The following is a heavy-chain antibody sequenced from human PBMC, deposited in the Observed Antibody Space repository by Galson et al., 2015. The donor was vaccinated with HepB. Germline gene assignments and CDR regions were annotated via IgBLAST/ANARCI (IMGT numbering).Heavy chain of an antibody. J-gene: IGHJ4*02. Sequence: QSGAEVKKPGESLKISCKGSGYSFTSYWIGWVRQIPGKGPEWMGVIYPVDSDTRYSPSFQGQVTISADRSISTAYLQWSSLKASDTAMYFCARGTITTRHFDLWGQGTLVTVSS. D-gene: IGHD4-17*01. CDR2: IYPVDSDT. CDR1: GYSFTSYW. CDR3: ARGTITTRHFDL. V-gene: IGHV5-51*01.